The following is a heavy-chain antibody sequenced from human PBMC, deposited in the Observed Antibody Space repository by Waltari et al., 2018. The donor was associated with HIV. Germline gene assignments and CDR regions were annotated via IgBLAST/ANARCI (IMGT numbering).Heavy chain of an antibody. D-gene: IGHD1-1*01. CDR3: ARDNWNDGLDI. J-gene: IGHJ3*02. CDR2: IKQDGSEK. Sequence: EVQLVESGGGLVQPGGPLRPPCAASGFPLSRYWMGWVRQAPGKGLEWVANIKQDGSEKYYVDSVKGRFTISRDNAKNSLYLQMNSLRAEDTAVYYCARDNWNDGLDIWGQGTMVTVSS. CDR1: GFPLSRYW. V-gene: IGHV3-7*01.